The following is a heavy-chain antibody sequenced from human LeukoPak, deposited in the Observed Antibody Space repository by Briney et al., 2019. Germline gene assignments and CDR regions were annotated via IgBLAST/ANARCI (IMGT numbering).Heavy chain of an antibody. D-gene: IGHD4-17*01. V-gene: IGHV4-61*01. J-gene: IGHJ4*02. CDR1: GGSVSSGSYY. CDR2: IYYIGST. CDR3: ARIVTTGSYFDY. Sequence: SETLSLTCTVSGGSVSSGSYYWSWIRQPPGKGLEWIAYIYYIGSTNSNPSLKRRVTISVDTSKNQFSLKLSSVTAADTAVYYCARIVTTGSYFDYWGQGTLVTVSS.